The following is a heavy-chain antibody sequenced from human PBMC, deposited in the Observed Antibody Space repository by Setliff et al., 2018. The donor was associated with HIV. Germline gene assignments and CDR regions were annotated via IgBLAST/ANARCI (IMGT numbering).Heavy chain of an antibody. Sequence: ASVKVSCKISGYTLTEVSMHWVRQAPGKGLEWMGYFDPQDGKTIYAQKFWGRVTMTGDTSTDTVNMELRSLRSEDTAVYYCATRSLRYCGGGRCYHGTGSGFFDYWGQGTQVTVSS. D-gene: IGHD2-15*01. J-gene: IGHJ4*02. CDR3: ATRSLRYCGGGRCYHGTGSGFFDY. CDR1: GYTLTEVS. V-gene: IGHV1-24*01. CDR2: FDPQDGKT.